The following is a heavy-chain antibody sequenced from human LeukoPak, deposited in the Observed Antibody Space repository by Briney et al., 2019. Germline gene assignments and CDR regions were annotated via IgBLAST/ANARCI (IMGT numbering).Heavy chain of an antibody. D-gene: IGHD2-15*01. CDR3: ARISQRSFDP. CDR2: IKHDGLER. Sequence: GGSLSLSCAASGFTFGSCWMSWVRQAPGEGLEWVANIKHDGLERFYMDSVEGRFTISRDNAKNSLYLQMNSLRAEDTAVYYCARISQRSFDPCGQGALVTVSS. CDR1: GFTFGSCW. V-gene: IGHV3-7*05. J-gene: IGHJ5*02.